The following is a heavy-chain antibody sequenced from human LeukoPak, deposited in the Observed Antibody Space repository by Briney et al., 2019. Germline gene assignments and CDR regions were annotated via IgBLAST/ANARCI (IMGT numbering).Heavy chain of an antibody. D-gene: IGHD2-2*01. CDR3: ARARRWSSTINWFDP. Sequence: PSETLALTCAVYGGSFSGYYWSWIRQPPGKGLERIGEINHSGRTNYNPSLKRRGTISVDTFKDQCSLQLSSVTAADTAVYYCARARRWSSTINWFDPSSQGTLVTV. CDR1: GGSFSGYY. CDR2: INHSGRT. V-gene: IGHV4-34*01. J-gene: IGHJ5*02.